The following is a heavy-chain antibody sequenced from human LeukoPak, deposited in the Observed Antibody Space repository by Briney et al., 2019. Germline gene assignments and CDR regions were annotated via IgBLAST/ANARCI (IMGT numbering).Heavy chain of an antibody. J-gene: IGHJ4*02. CDR3: ARRHSPSWYSSGPYLLWY. D-gene: IGHD6-19*01. CDR2: IIPIFGTA. V-gene: IGHV1-69*01. Sequence: GSSVKVSCKASGGTFSSYAISWVRQAPGQGLEWMGGIIPIFGTANYAQKFQGRVTITADESTSTAYMELSSLRPEDTAVYYCARRHSPSWYSSGPYLLWYWGQGTLVTVSS. CDR1: GGTFSSYA.